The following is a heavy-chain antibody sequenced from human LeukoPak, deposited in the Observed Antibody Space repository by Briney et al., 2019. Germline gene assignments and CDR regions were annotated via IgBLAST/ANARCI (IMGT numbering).Heavy chain of an antibody. CDR3: ARDLTVRSSSSGPPDY. V-gene: IGHV1-46*01. CDR1: GYTFTSYY. Sequence: ASVRVSCKASGYTFTSYYMHWVRQAPGQGLEWMGIINPSGGSTSYAQKFQGRVTMTRDTSTSTVYMELSSLRSEDTAVYYCARDLTVRSSSSGPPDYWGQGTLVTVSS. J-gene: IGHJ4*02. CDR2: INPSGGST. D-gene: IGHD6-13*01.